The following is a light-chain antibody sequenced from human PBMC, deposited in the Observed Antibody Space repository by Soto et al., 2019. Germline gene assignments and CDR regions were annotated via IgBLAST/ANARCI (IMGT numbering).Light chain of an antibody. CDR3: QQYNNRPPGT. Sequence: EIVMTQSPATLSVSPGERATLSCRASQSVSSNLAWYQQKPGQAPRLLIYGASTRATGIPARFSGSRSGTEFPLTIRSLQSEDFGVYYCQQYNNRPPGTFGQGTNPEIK. J-gene: IGKJ2*01. CDR1: QSVSSN. V-gene: IGKV3-15*01. CDR2: GAS.